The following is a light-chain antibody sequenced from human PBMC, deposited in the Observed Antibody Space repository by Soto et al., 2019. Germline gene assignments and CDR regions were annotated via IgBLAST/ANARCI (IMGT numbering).Light chain of an antibody. V-gene: IGKV3-20*01. CDR2: GAS. CDR1: QSVDNNY. CDR3: QQYNNWPLIT. Sequence: EIVLTQSPGTLSLSPGESATLSCRASQSVDNNYVAWYQQKPGQAPTLLIHGASYRAAGIPDRFSGSGSGTDFTLTISSLQSEDFAVYYCQQYNNWPLITFGQGTRLEIK. J-gene: IGKJ5*01.